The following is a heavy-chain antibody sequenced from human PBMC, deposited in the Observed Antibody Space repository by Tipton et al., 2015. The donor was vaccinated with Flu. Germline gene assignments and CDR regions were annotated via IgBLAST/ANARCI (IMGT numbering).Heavy chain of an antibody. Sequence: GLVKPSETLSLTCTVSGASISSHYWSWIRQPAGKGLEWIGYIYYSGSTNYNPSLKSRVTISVDTSKNQFFLKLSSVSAADTAVYYCARGNLRGANGAYGVDYWGQGTLVTVSS. CDR1: GASISSHY. CDR2: IYYSGST. J-gene: IGHJ4*02. D-gene: IGHD2-8*01. V-gene: IGHV4-59*11. CDR3: ARGNLRGANGAYGVDY.